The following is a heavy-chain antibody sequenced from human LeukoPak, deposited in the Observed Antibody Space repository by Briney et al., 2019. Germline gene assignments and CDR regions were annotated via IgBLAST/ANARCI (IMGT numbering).Heavy chain of an antibody. Sequence: GGSLRLSYAASGFTFSSCRVHWVRKAPGKGLEWVVVTSYDGNNNFYAGFGKGRFTISRDDSKNPLNLQMSSVRPEDTAVYYCARVDTRGWLIYGMDVWGQGTTVTVSS. CDR1: GFTFSSCR. CDR3: ARVDTRGWLIYGMDV. D-gene: IGHD6-19*01. V-gene: IGHV3-30-3*01. CDR2: TSYDGNNN. J-gene: IGHJ6*02.